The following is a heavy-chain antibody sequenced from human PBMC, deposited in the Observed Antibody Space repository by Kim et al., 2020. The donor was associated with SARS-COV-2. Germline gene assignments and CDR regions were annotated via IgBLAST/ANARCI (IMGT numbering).Heavy chain of an antibody. CDR2: FDPEDGET. CDR1: GYTLTELS. CDR3: ATGPPIQFGWFGP. J-gene: IGHJ5*02. Sequence: ASVKVSCKVSGYTLTELSMHWVRQAPGKGLEWMGGFDPEDGETIYEQKFQGRVTMTKDTSTDTAYTELSSLRSEDTAVYYCATGPPIQFGWFGPWGQGTLVTVSS. D-gene: IGHD5-18*01. V-gene: IGHV1-24*01.